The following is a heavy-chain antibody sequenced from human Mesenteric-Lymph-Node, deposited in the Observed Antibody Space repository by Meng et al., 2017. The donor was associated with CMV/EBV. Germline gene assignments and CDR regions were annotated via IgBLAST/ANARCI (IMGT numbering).Heavy chain of an antibody. Sequence: QLQGPRPQSLKPSEALSLSCIVSGDSISNSTYYWTWIRQPPGKGLEWIGSVHHSGTTYYNPSLKGRLTISVDTSANLFSLRLTTVTAADTATYYCARRGNYDSDYSEYWGQGTLVTVSS. D-gene: IGHD3-22*01. V-gene: IGHV4-39*01. CDR3: ARRGNYDSDYSEY. CDR2: VHHSGTT. CDR1: GDSISNSTYY. J-gene: IGHJ4*02.